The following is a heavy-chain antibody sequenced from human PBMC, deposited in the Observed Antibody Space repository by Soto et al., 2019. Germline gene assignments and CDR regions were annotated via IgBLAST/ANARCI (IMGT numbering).Heavy chain of an antibody. J-gene: IGHJ4*02. D-gene: IGHD6-19*01. CDR3: ARGTLGHSSGWYFDY. Sequence: QVQLVQSGAEVKKPGASVKVSCKASGYTFTSYAMHWVRQAPGQRLEWMGWINAGNGNTKYSQKFQGRVTITRDTSASTAYMELSSLRSEDTAVYYCARGTLGHSSGWYFDYWGQGTLVTVSS. V-gene: IGHV1-3*01. CDR2: INAGNGNT. CDR1: GYTFTSYA.